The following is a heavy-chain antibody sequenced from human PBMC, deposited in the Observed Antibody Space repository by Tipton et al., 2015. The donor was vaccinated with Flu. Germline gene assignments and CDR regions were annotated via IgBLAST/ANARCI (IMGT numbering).Heavy chain of an antibody. V-gene: IGHV4-61*02. Sequence: TLSLTCTVSGCSISSGSYYWSWIRQPAGKGLEWIGRIYTSGSTNYNPSLKSRVTISVDTSKNQFSLKLSSVTAADTAVYYCARELGSPGNWYFDLWGRGTLVTVSS. CDR3: ARELGSPGNWYFDL. CDR1: GCSISSGSYY. D-gene: IGHD3-3*02. CDR2: IYTSGST. J-gene: IGHJ2*01.